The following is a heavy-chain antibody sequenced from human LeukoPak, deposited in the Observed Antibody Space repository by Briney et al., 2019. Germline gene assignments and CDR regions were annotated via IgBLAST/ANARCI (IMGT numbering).Heavy chain of an antibody. CDR2: IYYSGST. J-gene: IGHJ4*02. CDR3: ARGFRDTAMVTRSYYLDY. CDR1: GGSVSSGSYY. Sequence: SETLSLTCTVSGGSVSSGSYYWSWIRQPPGKGLEWIGYIYYSGSTNYNPSLKSRVTISVDTSKNQFSLKLSSVTAADTAVYYCARGFRDTAMVTRSYYLDYWGQGTLVTVSS. V-gene: IGHV4-61*01. D-gene: IGHD5-18*01.